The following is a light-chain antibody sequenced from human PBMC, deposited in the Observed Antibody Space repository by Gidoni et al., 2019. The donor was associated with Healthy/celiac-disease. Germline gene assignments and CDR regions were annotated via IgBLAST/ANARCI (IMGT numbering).Light chain of an antibody. V-gene: IGKV1-39*01. CDR2: SAS. CDR1: QSISSF. CDR3: QQSYRTLT. Sequence: DIQMTQSPSSLSASVGDRVTITCRASQSISSFLNWYQQKQGKAPKLLIYSASSLQSGVPSRFSGSGSGTDFTLTISSLQPEDFATYYCQQSYRTLTFGGGTKVEIK. J-gene: IGKJ4*01.